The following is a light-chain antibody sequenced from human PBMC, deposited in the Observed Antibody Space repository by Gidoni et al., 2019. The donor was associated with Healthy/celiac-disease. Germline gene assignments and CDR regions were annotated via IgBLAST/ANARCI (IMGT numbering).Light chain of an antibody. V-gene: IGKV3-11*01. CDR2: DAS. CDR1: QRVSSY. J-gene: IGKJ4*01. CDR3: QQRSNWPPLT. Sequence: EIALTQSPATLSLSPGERATLSCRASQRVSSYLAWYQQKPGQAPRLLIYDASNRATGIPARFSGSGSGTDFTLTISSLEPEDFAVYYCQQRSNWPPLTFXGXTKVEIK.